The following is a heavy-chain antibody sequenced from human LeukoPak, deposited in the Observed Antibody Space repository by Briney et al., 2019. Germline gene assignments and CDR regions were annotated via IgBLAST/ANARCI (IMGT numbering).Heavy chain of an antibody. CDR1: GGSISSYY. CDR2: IYYSGST. J-gene: IGHJ4*02. D-gene: IGHD4-23*01. Sequence: PSETLSLTCTVSGGSISSYYWSWIRQPPGKGLEWIGYIYYSGSTNYNPSLKSRVTISVDTSKNQFSLKLSSVTAADTAVYYCARHRNSDFFDYWGQGTLVTVSS. V-gene: IGHV4-59*08. CDR3: ARHRNSDFFDY.